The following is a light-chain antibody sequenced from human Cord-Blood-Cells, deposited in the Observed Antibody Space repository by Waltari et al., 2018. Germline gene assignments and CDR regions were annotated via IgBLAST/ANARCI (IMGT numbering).Light chain of an antibody. Sequence: DIQMTQSPSSLSASVGDRVTITCRASQSSSSYLNWYQQNPGKAPKLLIYAASSLQSGVPSRFSGSGAGTDFTLTISSLQPEDFATYYCQQSYSTLEYTFGQGTKLDIK. CDR1: QSSSSY. J-gene: IGKJ2*01. CDR3: QQSYSTLEYT. CDR2: AAS. V-gene: IGKV1-39*01.